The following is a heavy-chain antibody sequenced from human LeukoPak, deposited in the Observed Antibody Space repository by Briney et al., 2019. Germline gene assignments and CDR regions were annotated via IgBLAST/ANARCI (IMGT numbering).Heavy chain of an antibody. J-gene: IGHJ3*02. CDR3: ARQWWELAKYAFDI. Sequence: ASVKVSCKASGYTFSSYYMHWVRQAPGQGLEWMGIIDPSGGSTAYAQKLQGRVTMTTDTSTSTAYMELRSLRSDDTAVYYCARQWWELAKYAFDIWGQGTMVTVSS. CDR1: GYTFSSYY. D-gene: IGHD2-15*01. CDR2: IDPSGGST. V-gene: IGHV1-46*04.